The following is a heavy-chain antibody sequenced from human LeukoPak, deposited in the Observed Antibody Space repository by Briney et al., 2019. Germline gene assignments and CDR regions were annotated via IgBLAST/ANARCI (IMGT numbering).Heavy chain of an antibody. CDR3: ARDKLSFGSRYNWFDP. J-gene: IGHJ5*02. CDR1: GGSISSYY. V-gene: IGHV4-59*01. D-gene: IGHD3-16*01. CDR2: ISYSGGT. Sequence: SETLSLTCTVSGGSISSYYWSWIRQPPGKGLEWIGYISYSGGTNYNPSLKSRVTISVDTSKNQFSLKLSSVTAADTAVYYCARDKLSFGSRYNWFDPWGQGSLVTVSS.